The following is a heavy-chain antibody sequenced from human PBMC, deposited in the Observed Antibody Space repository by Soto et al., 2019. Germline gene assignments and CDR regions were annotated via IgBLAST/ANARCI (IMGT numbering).Heavy chain of an antibody. CDR1: GYSFTSLH. Sequence: GASVKVSCKASGYSFTSLHINWVRQTAGQGLEWMGWMQPSTGRTGYAQKFQGRVTMTRDTSINTAYMELTTLTSDDTAIYYCANAEHPRRSIGFDYWGQGTLVTVSS. CDR2: MQPSTGRT. CDR3: ANAEHPRRSIGFDY. D-gene: IGHD3-16*02. J-gene: IGHJ4*02. V-gene: IGHV1-8*01.